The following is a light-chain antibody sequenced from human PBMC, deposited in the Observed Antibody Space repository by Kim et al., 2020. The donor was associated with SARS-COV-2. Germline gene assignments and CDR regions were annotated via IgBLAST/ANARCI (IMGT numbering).Light chain of an antibody. Sequence: PGKTDTITCGGNNSGDKNEHWYQQQPGQTPAVVIQYDSARTSGIPERFSGSNSGNTATLTISRVEAGDEADYYCQVWDSNSDHVVFGGGTKVTVL. J-gene: IGLJ2*01. CDR2: YDS. CDR3: QVWDSNSDHVV. V-gene: IGLV3-21*04. CDR1: NSGDKN.